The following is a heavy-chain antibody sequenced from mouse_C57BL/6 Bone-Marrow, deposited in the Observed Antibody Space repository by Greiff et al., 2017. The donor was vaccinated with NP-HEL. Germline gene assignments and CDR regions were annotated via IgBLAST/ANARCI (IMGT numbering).Heavy chain of an antibody. J-gene: IGHJ2*01. CDR1: GYTFTDYE. V-gene: IGHV1-15*01. CDR2: IDPETGGT. Sequence: VQLQQSGAELVRPGASVTLSCKASGYTFTDYEMHWVKQTPVHGLEWIGAIDPETGGTAYNEKFKGKAILTADKSSSTAYMELRNLTSEDCAVYYCTRQGSWGKGTTLTVSS. CDR3: TRQGS.